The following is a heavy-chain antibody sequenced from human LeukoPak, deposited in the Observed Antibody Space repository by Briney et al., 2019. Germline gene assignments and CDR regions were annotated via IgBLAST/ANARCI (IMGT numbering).Heavy chain of an antibody. CDR1: GFSFSSYG. CDR3: ARDLTFTYA. CDR2: ISSSRSYI. Sequence: GGSLRLSCGASGFSFSSYGMNWVRQAPGKGLEWVSSISSSRSYIYYADSVKGRFTISRDNAKNSLYLQMNSLGAEDTAVYYCARDLTFTYAWGQGTLVTVSS. J-gene: IGHJ5*02. V-gene: IGHV3-21*01. D-gene: IGHD3-16*01.